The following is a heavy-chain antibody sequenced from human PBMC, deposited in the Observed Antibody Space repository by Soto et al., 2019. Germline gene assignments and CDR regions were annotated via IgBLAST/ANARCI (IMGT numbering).Heavy chain of an antibody. CDR2: IWYDGSNK. D-gene: IGHD1-26*01. CDR1: GFAFSSYG. J-gene: IGHJ3*01. V-gene: IGHV3-33*03. CDR3: ARAQYTGSYFDACDV. Sequence: GGSLRLSCAASGFAFSSYGMHLVRQAPGKGQDWVAVIWYDGSNKYYAESVKGRFTISRDNSKNTLYVQMDSLTVEDTAVYYCARAQYTGSYFDACDVWGQGTMVTVSS.